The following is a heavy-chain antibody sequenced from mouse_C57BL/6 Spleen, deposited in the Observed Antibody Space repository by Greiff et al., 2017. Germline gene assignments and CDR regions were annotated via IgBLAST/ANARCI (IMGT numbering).Heavy chain of an antibody. V-gene: IGHV5-16*01. CDR3: ARGLPYCGSSYYWYFDV. J-gene: IGHJ1*03. D-gene: IGHD1-1*01. CDR1: GFTFSDYY. CDR2: INYDGSST. Sequence: EVKVVESEGGLVQPGSSMKLSCTASGFTFSDYYMAWVRQVPEKGLEWVANINYDGSSTYYLDSLKSRFIISRDNAKNFLYLQMSSLKSEDTATYYCARGLPYCGSSYYWYFDVWGTGTTVTVSS.